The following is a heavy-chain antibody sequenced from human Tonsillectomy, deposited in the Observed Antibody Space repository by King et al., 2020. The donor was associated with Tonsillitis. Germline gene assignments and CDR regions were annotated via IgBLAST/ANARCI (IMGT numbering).Heavy chain of an antibody. CDR2: ISCDGSDK. D-gene: IGHD2-2*01. CDR3: ARDSLPVPAAYFGHCFDY. Sequence: VQLVESGGGVVQPGRSLRLSCAASGFTFSSYPMYWVRQAPGKGLEWVAVISCDGSDKYYADSVKGRFTISRDNSNNTLYLQMNSLRAEDTAVYYCARDSLPVPAAYFGHCFDYWGQGTLVTVSS. CDR1: GFTFSSYP. V-gene: IGHV3-30*04. J-gene: IGHJ4*02.